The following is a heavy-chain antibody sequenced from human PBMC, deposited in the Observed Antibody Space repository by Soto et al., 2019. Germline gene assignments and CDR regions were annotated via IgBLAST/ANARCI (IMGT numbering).Heavy chain of an antibody. D-gene: IGHD3-22*01. CDR2: IYYSGST. V-gene: IGHV4-59*08. CDR1: GGSISSYY. Sequence: QVQLQESGPGLVKPSETLSLTCTVSGGSISSYYWSWIRQPPGKGLEWIGYIYYSGSTNYNPSLKSRVTRSVDTSKNQVSLKLSSVTAADTAVYYCARTVITMMGPDYWGQGTLVTVSS. CDR3: ARTVITMMGPDY. J-gene: IGHJ4*02.